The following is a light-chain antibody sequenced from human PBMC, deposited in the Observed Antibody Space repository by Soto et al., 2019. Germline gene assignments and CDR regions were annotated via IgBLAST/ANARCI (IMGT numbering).Light chain of an antibody. CDR1: SGHSSYA. CDR2: LNSDGSH. V-gene: IGLV4-69*01. CDR3: QTWGTGMV. J-gene: IGLJ2*01. Sequence: QSVLTQSPSASASLGASVKLTCTLSSGHSSYAIAWHQQQAGKGPRYLMKLNSDGSHNKGDGIPDRFSGSSSGAERYLTISSLQSEDEADYYCQTWGTGMVFGGGTKLTVL.